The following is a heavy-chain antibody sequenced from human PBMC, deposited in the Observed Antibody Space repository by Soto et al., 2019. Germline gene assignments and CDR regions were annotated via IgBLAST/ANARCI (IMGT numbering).Heavy chain of an antibody. CDR1: GGYISSYY. V-gene: IGHV4-59*01. J-gene: IGHJ3*02. Sequence: SETLSLTCTVSGGYISSYYWSWIRQPPGKGLEWIGYIYYSGSTNYNPSLKSRVTISLDTSKNQFSLRLSSVTAADTAVYSCARGRSDIVVVPAAMVALDIWGQGTMVTVSS. D-gene: IGHD2-2*01. CDR2: IYYSGST. CDR3: ARGRSDIVVVPAAMVALDI.